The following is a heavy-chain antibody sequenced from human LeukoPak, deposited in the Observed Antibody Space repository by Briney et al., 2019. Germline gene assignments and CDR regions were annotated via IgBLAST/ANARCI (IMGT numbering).Heavy chain of an antibody. CDR1: GGSISSGGYY. CDR2: IYYSGST. D-gene: IGHD3-22*01. CDR3: ARGLYTYYYDSSGYYPDAFDI. J-gene: IGHJ3*02. V-gene: IGHV4-31*03. Sequence: SETLSLTCTVSGGSISSGGYYWSWIRQHPGKGLEWIGYIYYSGSTYYNPSLKCRVTISVDTSKNQFSLKLSSVTAADTAVYYCARGLYTYYYDSSGYYPDAFDIWGQGTMVTVSS.